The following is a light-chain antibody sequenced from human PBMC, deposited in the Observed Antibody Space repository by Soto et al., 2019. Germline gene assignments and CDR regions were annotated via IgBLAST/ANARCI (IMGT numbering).Light chain of an antibody. V-gene: IGKV1-16*01. CDR2: GAS. Sequence: DIQMTQSPSSLSASVGDRVTITCRASQDINNFLAWFQQKPGKAPKTLIYGASSLHSGVPSRFSGSGSGTDFTLPISSLQPDDLATSYCQPSDGYPQTFGQGTRLDIK. CDR1: QDINNF. J-gene: IGKJ5*01. CDR3: QPSDGYPQT.